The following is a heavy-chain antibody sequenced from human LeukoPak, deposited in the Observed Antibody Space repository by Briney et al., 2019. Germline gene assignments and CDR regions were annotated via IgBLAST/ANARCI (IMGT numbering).Heavy chain of an antibody. J-gene: IGHJ4*02. D-gene: IGHD6-13*01. CDR1: GGSISSYY. Sequence: PSETLSLTCTVSGGSISSYYWSWIRQPPGKGLEWIGYIYYSGSTNYNPSLKSRVTISVDTSKNQFSLKLSPVTAADTAVYYCARGSWYGFAYWGQGTLVTVSS. CDR2: IYYSGST. CDR3: ARGSWYGFAY. V-gene: IGHV4-59*01.